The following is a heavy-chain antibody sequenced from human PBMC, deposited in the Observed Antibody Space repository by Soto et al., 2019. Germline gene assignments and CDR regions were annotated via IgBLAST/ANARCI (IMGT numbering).Heavy chain of an antibody. D-gene: IGHD2-2*01. CDR2: IDPSDSYT. J-gene: IGHJ6*02. CDR1: GCSFTSYW. CDR3: ASSPIVVVPAAKGGAGYGMDV. Sequence: XESLKISCKGSGCSFTSYWISWVRQMPGKGLEWMGRIDPSDSYTNYSPSFQGHVTISADKSISTAYLQWSSLKASDTAMYYCASSPIVVVPAAKGGAGYGMDVWGQGTTVTVSS. V-gene: IGHV5-10-1*01.